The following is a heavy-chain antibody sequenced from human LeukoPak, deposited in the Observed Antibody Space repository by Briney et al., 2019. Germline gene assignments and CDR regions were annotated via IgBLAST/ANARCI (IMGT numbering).Heavy chain of an antibody. V-gene: IGHV1-2*02. Sequence: GASAKVSCKASGCTLTGYYMHWLRQAPGQGLEWMGWINPNSGDTNYAQKFQGRVTMTRDTSISTAYMELSRLTSDDTAVYYCAKNPYEYYFDYWGQGTLVTVSS. D-gene: IGHD5-12*01. CDR1: GCTLTGYY. CDR3: AKNPYEYYFDY. J-gene: IGHJ4*02. CDR2: INPNSGDT.